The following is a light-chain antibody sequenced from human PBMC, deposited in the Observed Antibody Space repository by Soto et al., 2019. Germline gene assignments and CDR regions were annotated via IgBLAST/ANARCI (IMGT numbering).Light chain of an antibody. CDR1: SSNIGNNY. Sequence: QSVLTQPPSVSAAPGQKVTISCSGSSSNIGNNYVPWYQQLPGTAPKLIIYDNNKRPSGIPDRLSGSKSGTSATLGITGLQTGDEADYYCGTWDSSLSGVFGTGTKLTVL. J-gene: IGLJ1*01. CDR3: GTWDSSLSGV. V-gene: IGLV1-51*01. CDR2: DNN.